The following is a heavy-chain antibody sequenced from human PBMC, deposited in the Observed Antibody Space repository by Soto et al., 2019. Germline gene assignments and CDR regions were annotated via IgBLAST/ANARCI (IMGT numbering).Heavy chain of an antibody. J-gene: IGHJ4*02. D-gene: IGHD3-10*01. CDR1: GYTFTSCG. CDR3: ARGGPPIDY. CDR2: ISIYNDNT. Sequence: ASVKVSCKASGYTFTSCGISWVRQAPGQGLEWMGWISIYNDNTNYAQKLQGRVTQTTDTSTSTAYMELSSLRSEDTAVYYCARGGPPIDYWGQGTLVTVSS. V-gene: IGHV1-18*01.